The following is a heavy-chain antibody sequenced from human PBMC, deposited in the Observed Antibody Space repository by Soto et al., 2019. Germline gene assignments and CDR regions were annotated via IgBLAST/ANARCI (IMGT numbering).Heavy chain of an antibody. J-gene: IGHJ4*02. CDR2: IDWDDDK. CDR3: ARIPLVVNYFDY. CDR1: GFSLSTSGMR. D-gene: IGHD2-2*01. Sequence: SGPTLVNPTQTLTLTCTFSGFSLSTSGMRVSWIRQPPGKALEWLARIDWDDDKFYSTSLKTRLTISKDTSKNQVVLTMTNMDPVDTATYYCARIPLVVNYFDYCGERTLVTVS. V-gene: IGHV2-70*04.